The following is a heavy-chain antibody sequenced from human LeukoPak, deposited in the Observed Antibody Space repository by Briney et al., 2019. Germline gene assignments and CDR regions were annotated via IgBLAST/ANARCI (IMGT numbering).Heavy chain of an antibody. CDR2: IYYSGST. CDR1: GGSISSGGYY. V-gene: IGHV4-31*03. J-gene: IGHJ4*02. CDR3: ARGPAITRGFDY. Sequence: SETLSLTCTISGGSISSGGYYWSWIRQHPGKGLEWIGYIYYSGSTYYNPSLKSRVTISVDTSKNQLSLKLSSVTAADTAVYYCARGPAITRGFDYWGQGTLVTVSS. D-gene: IGHD2-2*02.